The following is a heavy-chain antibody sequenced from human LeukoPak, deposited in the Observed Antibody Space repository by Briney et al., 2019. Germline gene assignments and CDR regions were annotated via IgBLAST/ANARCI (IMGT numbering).Heavy chain of an antibody. D-gene: IGHD4-17*01. Sequence: GGSLRLSCAASGLNFRTCWMSWVRQAPGKGLEWVADINQDGSGKYYVDSVKRRFTVSRDNAKNSLYLQMNSLRAEDTAVYYCARDPDHGALDYWGQGTLVTVSS. V-gene: IGHV3-7*01. CDR1: GLNFRTCW. CDR3: ARDPDHGALDY. CDR2: INQDGSGK. J-gene: IGHJ4*02.